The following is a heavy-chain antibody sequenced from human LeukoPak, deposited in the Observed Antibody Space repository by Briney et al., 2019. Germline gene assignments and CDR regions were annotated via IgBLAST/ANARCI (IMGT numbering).Heavy chain of an antibody. Sequence: SGPTLVNPTQTLTLTCTFSGFSLTTRPVGVGWIRQPPGKALEWLTAAYWDEDNRYNPSLKSSVTVTKHSSKNLVVLIMTNVDPMDTATYYCAHRRSGYNWNHGDFDYWGLGTLVTISS. CDR1: GFSLTTRPVG. V-gene: IGHV2-5*02. J-gene: IGHJ4*02. D-gene: IGHD1-14*01. CDR3: AHRRSGYNWNHGDFDY. CDR2: AYWDEDN.